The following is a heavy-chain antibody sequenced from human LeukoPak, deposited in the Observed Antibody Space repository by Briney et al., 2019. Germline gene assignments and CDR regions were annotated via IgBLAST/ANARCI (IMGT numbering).Heavy chain of an antibody. CDR3: ARARREMVDY. D-gene: IGHD5-24*01. J-gene: IGHJ4*02. Sequence: SETLSLTCAVSGYSLSSGYYWGWFRRPPEKGLEWIGSIYHSGSTYYNPSLKSRVTISVDTSKNQFSLKLSSVTAADTAVYYCARARREMVDYWGQGTLVTVSS. CDR2: IYHSGST. CDR1: GYSLSSGYY. V-gene: IGHV4-38-2*01.